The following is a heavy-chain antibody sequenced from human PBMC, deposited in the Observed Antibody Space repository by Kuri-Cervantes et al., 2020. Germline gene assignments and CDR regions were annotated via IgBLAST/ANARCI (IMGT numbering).Heavy chain of an antibody. Sequence: GGSLRLSCAASGFTFDDYGMSWVRQAPGKGLEWVSGINWNGGSTGYADSVKGRFTISRDNSKNTLYLQMNSLRAEDTAVYYCAKQAIVVVRYYYYYMDVWGKRTTVTVSS. J-gene: IGHJ6*03. CDR3: AKQAIVVVRYYYYYMDV. CDR1: GFTFDDYG. CDR2: INWNGGST. D-gene: IGHD2-2*01. V-gene: IGHV3-20*04.